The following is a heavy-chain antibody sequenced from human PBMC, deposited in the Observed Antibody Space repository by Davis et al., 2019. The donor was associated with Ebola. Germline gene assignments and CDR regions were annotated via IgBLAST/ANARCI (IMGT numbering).Heavy chain of an antibody. CDR1: VLTVSRNY. V-gene: IGHV3-53*01. D-gene: IGHD3-10*01. CDR3: ARDYVVRDTDYYGMDV. Sequence: GGSLRLSCTLSVLTVSRNYMTWVRQAPGKGLEWVSSIYADGATHYADSVKGRFTISRDHSKNTLYLQMNSLRGEDTAIYYCARDYVVRDTDYYGMDVWGQGTTVVVSS. J-gene: IGHJ6*02. CDR2: IYADGAT.